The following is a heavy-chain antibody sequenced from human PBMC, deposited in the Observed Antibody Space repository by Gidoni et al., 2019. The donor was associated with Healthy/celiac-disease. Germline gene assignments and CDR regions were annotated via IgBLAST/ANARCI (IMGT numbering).Heavy chain of an antibody. Sequence: EVQLVESGGGLVKPGRSLRLSCTASGFTFGDYAMSWFRQAPGKGLEWVGFIRSKAYGGTTEYAASVKGRFTISRDDSKSIAYLQMNSLKTEDTAVYYCTSRGYSGYDLFWFDPWGQGTLVTVSS. V-gene: IGHV3-49*05. CDR2: IRSKAYGGTT. CDR1: GFTFGDYA. D-gene: IGHD5-12*01. CDR3: TSRGYSGYDLFWFDP. J-gene: IGHJ5*02.